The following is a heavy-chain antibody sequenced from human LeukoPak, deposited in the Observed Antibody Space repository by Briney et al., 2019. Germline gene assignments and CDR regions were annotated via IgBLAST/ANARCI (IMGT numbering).Heavy chain of an antibody. V-gene: IGHV4-59*12. J-gene: IGHJ5*02. CDR2: IYYTGST. Sequence: SETLSLTCAVSGGSLSGYWWTWIRQPPGKGLEWIGIIYYTGSTSYNPSLKRRVTLSVDTSKNQFSLKPSSVTAADTAVYYCARRRYYDPLGLYLWGRGTLVTVSS. D-gene: IGHD3-22*01. CDR3: ARRRYYDPLGLYL. CDR1: GGSLSGYW.